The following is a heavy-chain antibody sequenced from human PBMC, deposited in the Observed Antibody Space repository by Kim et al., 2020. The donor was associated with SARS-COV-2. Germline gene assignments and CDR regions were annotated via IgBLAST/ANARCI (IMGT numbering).Heavy chain of an antibody. J-gene: IGHJ4*02. Sequence: SVKVSCKASGGTFSSYAISWVRQAPGQGLEWMGGIIPIFGTANYAQKFQGRVTITADESTSTAYMELSSLRSEDTAVYYCARESPPRYFDWLFRTYYFDYWGQGTLVTVSS. D-gene: IGHD3-9*01. V-gene: IGHV1-69*13. CDR2: IIPIFGTA. CDR1: GGTFSSYA. CDR3: ARESPPRYFDWLFRTYYFDY.